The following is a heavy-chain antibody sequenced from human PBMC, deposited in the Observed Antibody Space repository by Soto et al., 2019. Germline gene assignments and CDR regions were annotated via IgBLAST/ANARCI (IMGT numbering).Heavy chain of an antibody. Sequence: GGSLRLSCAASGFTFSSYGMHWVRQAPGKGLEWVAVISYDGSNKYYADSVKGRFTISRDNSKNTLYLQMNSLRAEDTAVYYCAKETLGGEMATITGAFDIWGQGTMVTVSS. D-gene: IGHD3-16*01. CDR1: GFTFSSYG. CDR3: AKETLGGEMATITGAFDI. J-gene: IGHJ3*02. V-gene: IGHV3-30*18. CDR2: ISYDGSNK.